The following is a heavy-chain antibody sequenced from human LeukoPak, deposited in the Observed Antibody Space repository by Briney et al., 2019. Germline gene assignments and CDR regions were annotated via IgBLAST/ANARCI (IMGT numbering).Heavy chain of an antibody. CDR1: GFTFSSYA. D-gene: IGHD3-3*01. CDR2: ISGSGGST. Sequence: GGSLRLSCAASGFTFSSYAMSWVRQAPGKGLEWVPAISGSGGSTYYADSVKGRFTISRDNSKNTLYLQMNSLRAEDTAVYYCAKDRTSYYDFWSGYYPGGFDYWGQGTLVTVSS. V-gene: IGHV3-23*01. J-gene: IGHJ4*02. CDR3: AKDRTSYYDFWSGYYPGGFDY.